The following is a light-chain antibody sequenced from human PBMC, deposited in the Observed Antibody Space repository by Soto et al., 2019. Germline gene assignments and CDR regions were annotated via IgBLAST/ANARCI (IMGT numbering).Light chain of an antibody. V-gene: IGKV3-20*01. CDR1: QSVRSSY. Sequence: EIVSTQSPGTLSLSPGERATPSCRASQSVRSSYLAWYQQKPRQAPRLLIYGASSRATGIPDRFSGSGSGTDFTLTISRLEPEDFAVYYCQQYGSSPPTFGQGTKVEIK. CDR2: GAS. J-gene: IGKJ1*01. CDR3: QQYGSSPPT.